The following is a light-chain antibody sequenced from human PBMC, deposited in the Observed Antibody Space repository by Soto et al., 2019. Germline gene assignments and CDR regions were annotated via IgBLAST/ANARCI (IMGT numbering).Light chain of an antibody. CDR3: QQYGSSPPST. CDR2: GAS. J-gene: IGKJ2*02. V-gene: IGKV3-20*01. CDR1: QSVSSSY. Sequence: EIVLTQSPGTLSLSPGERATLSCRGSQSVSSSYLAWYQQKPGQAPRLLIYGASSRATGIPDRFSGSRSGTDFIILISRLEPHDFVVYYCQQYGSSPPSTFGQGTKLEIK.